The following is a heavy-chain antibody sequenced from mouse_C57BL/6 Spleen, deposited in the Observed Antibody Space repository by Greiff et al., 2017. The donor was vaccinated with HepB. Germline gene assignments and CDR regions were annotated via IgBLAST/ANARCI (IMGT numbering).Heavy chain of an antibody. CDR1: GYTFTSYW. CDR3: ARYYYGSSYAMDY. Sequence: QVQLQQPGTELVKPGASVKLSCKASGYTFTSYWMHWVKQRPGQGLEWIGNIDPSNGGSNYNAKFKSKATLTVDKSSSTAYMQLSSLTSEDSAVYYCARYYYGSSYAMDYWGQGTSVTVSS. CDR2: IDPSNGGS. J-gene: IGHJ4*01. D-gene: IGHD1-1*01. V-gene: IGHV1-53*01.